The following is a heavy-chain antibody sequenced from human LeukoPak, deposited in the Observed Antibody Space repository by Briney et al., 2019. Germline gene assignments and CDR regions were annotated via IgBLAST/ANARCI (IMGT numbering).Heavy chain of an antibody. CDR2: IYYSGST. D-gene: IGHD6-19*01. V-gene: IGHV4-59*01. Sequence: KPSETLSLTCTVSGGSISSYYWSWIRQPPGRGLEWIGYIYYSGSTNYNPSLKSRVTISVDTSKNQFSLKLSSVTAADTAVYYCARESIAVAGQLDYWGQGTLVTVSS. CDR1: GGSISSYY. J-gene: IGHJ4*02. CDR3: ARESIAVAGQLDY.